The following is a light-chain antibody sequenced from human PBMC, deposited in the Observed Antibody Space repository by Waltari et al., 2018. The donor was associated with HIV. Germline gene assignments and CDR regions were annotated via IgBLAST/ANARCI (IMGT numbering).Light chain of an antibody. CDR1: SSNIGIHT. CDR2: RTS. Sequence: QSVLTQPPSESGTPGQRVTISCSGSSSNIGIHTVNRHQQLPGTAPKLLIYRTSRPSAWVPGALAGSKSGTSASLAIRGLQSEDEGDYYCAAWDDSLNGGVFGGGTKLNVL. J-gene: IGLJ2*01. CDR3: AAWDDSLNGGV. V-gene: IGLV1-44*01.